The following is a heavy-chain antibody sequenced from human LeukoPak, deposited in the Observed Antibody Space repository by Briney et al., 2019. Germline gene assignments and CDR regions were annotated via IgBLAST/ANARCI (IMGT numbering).Heavy chain of an antibody. D-gene: IGHD6-6*01. CDR1: GFTFSSYS. CDR3: ARGLFSSSGGGYAFDI. Sequence: GGSLRLSCAASGFTFSSYSMNWVRQAPGKGLEWVSSISSSSSYIYYADSVKGRFTISRDNAKNSLYLQMNGLRAEDTAVYYCARGLFSSSGGGYAFDIWGQGTMVTVSS. CDR2: ISSSSSYI. J-gene: IGHJ3*02. V-gene: IGHV3-21*01.